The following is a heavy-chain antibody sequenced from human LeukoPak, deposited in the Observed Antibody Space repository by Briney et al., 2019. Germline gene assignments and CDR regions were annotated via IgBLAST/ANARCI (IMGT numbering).Heavy chain of an antibody. V-gene: IGHV3-23*01. J-gene: IGHJ4*02. CDR3: AKDRVGSYVQTTYFDY. D-gene: IGHD5-18*01. CDR1: GFTFSSYA. CDR2: ISGSGGST. Sequence: PGGSLRLSCAACGFTFSSYAMSWVRQAPGKGLEWVSGISGSGGSTYYADSVKGRFTISRDNSKNTLYLQMNSLRAEDMAVYYCAKDRVGSYVQTTYFDYWGQGTLVTVSS.